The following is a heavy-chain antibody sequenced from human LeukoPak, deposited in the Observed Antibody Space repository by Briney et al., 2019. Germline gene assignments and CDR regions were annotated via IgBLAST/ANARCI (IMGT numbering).Heavy chain of an antibody. Sequence: ASVKVSCKASGYTFSSYGISWVRQAPGQGLEWMGWISAYNGNTNYAQKLQGRVTMTTDTSTSTAYMELRSLRSDDTAVHYCAREHRRYCSGGSCYYYGMDVWGQGTTVTVSS. CDR2: ISAYNGNT. V-gene: IGHV1-18*01. D-gene: IGHD2-15*01. CDR1: GYTFSSYG. CDR3: AREHRRYCSGGSCYYYGMDV. J-gene: IGHJ6*02.